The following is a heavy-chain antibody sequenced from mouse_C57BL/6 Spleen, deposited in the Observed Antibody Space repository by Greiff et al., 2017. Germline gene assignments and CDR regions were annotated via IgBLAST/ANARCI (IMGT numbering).Heavy chain of an antibody. CDR3: ARSRYYGSNTYAMDY. D-gene: IGHD1-1*01. Sequence: VQLQQSGPELVKPGASVKISCKASGYTFTDYYMNWVKQSHGKSLEWIGDINPNNGGTSYNQKFKGKATLTVDKSSSTAYMELRSLTSEDSAVYYCARSRYYGSNTYAMDYWGQGTSVTVSS. CDR1: GYTFTDYY. J-gene: IGHJ4*01. CDR2: INPNNGGT. V-gene: IGHV1-26*01.